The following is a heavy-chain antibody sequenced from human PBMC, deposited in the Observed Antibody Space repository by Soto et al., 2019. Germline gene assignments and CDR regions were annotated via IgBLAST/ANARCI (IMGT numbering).Heavy chain of an antibody. CDR1: GFTFSSYA. CDR2: ISYDGSNK. V-gene: IGHV3-30-3*01. D-gene: IGHD3-16*02. CDR3: ARDIVEAALPGFDY. J-gene: IGHJ4*02. Sequence: GGSLRLSCAASGFTFSSYAMHWVRQAPGKGLEWVAVISYDGSNKYYADSVKGRFTISRDNSKNTLYLQMNSLRAEDTAVYYCARDIVEAALPGFDYWGQGTLVTVSS.